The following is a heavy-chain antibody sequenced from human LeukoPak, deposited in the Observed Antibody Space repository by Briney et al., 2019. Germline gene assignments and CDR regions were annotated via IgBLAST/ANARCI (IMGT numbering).Heavy chain of an antibody. V-gene: IGHV1-69*13. J-gene: IGHJ5*02. CDR3: ARDLYDYVWGSYDTNLGPPVA. D-gene: IGHD3-16*01. CDR1: GGTFSNYG. Sequence: GASVKVSCEASGGTFSNYGFSWVRQAPGQGLEWMGGIIPIFHTANYAQKFQGRVTITADESTRTAFMELSSLRSEDTAVYYCARDLYDYVWGSYDTNLGPPVAWGQGTLVTVSS. CDR2: IIPIFHTA.